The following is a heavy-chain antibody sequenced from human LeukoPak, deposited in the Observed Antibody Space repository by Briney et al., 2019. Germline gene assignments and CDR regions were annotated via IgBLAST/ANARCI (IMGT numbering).Heavy chain of an antibody. CDR3: ARDKKGGESSEIDY. CDR2: INSDGRRT. CDR1: GFTLSSTYW. V-gene: IGHV3-74*01. J-gene: IGHJ4*02. Sequence: GGSLRLSCAVSGFTLSSTYWMHWVRQAPGKGLVWVSRINSDGRRTNYADSAKGRFTISRDNTKNTLYLQMTSLSAEDTAVYYCARDKKGGESSEIDYWGQGARVTVSS. D-gene: IGHD3-10*01.